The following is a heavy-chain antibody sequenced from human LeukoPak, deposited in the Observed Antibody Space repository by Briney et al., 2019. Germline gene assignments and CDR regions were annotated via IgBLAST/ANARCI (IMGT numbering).Heavy chain of an antibody. D-gene: IGHD6-13*01. CDR3: AKKTPGTHPFDR. CDR2: SGTDGDT. V-gene: IGHV3-23*01. CDR1: GFTFSSSA. Sequence: GGSLRLSCAASGFTFSSSAMNWVRQAPGKGLEWVSASGTDGDTYYAASVKGRFTISRDNSKNTLYLQMTSLRAEDTAVYYCAKKTPGTHPFDRWGQGTLVTVSP. J-gene: IGHJ4*02.